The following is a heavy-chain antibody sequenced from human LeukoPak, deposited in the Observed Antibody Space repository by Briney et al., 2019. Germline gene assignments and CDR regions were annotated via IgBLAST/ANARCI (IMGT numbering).Heavy chain of an antibody. D-gene: IGHD3-10*01. CDR3: ARGGWFGELVRRFGYYYYYMDV. CDR2: INSDGSST. Sequence: GGSLTLSCAASGFTFSRYSMNWVRQAPGKGLVWVSRINSDGSSTSYADSVKGRFTISRDNAKNTLYLQMNSLRAEDTAVYYCARGGWFGELVRRFGYYYYYMDVWGKGTTVTVSS. CDR1: GFTFSRYS. J-gene: IGHJ6*03. V-gene: IGHV3-74*01.